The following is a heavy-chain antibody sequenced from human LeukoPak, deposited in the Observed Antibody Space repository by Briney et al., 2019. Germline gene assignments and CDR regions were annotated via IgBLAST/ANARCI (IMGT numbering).Heavy chain of an antibody. CDR3: ARDGYYGSGGYYNVPTLYFDY. V-gene: IGHV3-30*04. CDR1: GFTFSSYA. J-gene: IGHJ4*02. CDR2: ISYDGSNK. D-gene: IGHD3-10*01. Sequence: GGSLRLSCAASGFTFSSYAMHWVRQAPGKGLEWVAVISYDGSNKYYADSVKGRFTISRDNSKNTLYLQMNSLRAEDTAVYYCARDGYYGSGGYYNVPTLYFDYWGQGTLVTVSS.